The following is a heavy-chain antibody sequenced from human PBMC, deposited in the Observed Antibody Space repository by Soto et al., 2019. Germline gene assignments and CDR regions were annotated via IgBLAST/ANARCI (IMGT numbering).Heavy chain of an antibody. CDR3: ARDRLPLGELSPGEY. D-gene: IGHD3-16*02. J-gene: IGHJ4*02. Sequence: ASVKVSCKASGYTFTKYRISWVRQAPGQGLEWMGYNRNYAQKLQGRVTMTTGTATSTAYMELRSLRSDDTAVYYCARDRLPLGELSPGEYWGQGTVVTVSS. CDR1: GYTFTKYR. CDR2: NR. V-gene: IGHV1-18*01.